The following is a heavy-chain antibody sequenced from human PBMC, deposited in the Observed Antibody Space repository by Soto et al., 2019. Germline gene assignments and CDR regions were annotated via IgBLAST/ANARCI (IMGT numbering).Heavy chain of an antibody. CDR2: IIPIFGTA. CDR3: ASPRIAAAGYPHYYFDY. V-gene: IGHV1-69*01. Sequence: QVQLVQSGAEVKKPGSSVKVSCKASGGTFSSYAISWVRRAPGQGLEWMGGIIPIFGTANYAQKFQGRVTITADESTSTAYMELSSLRSEDTAVYYCASPRIAAAGYPHYYFDYWGQGTLVTVSS. CDR1: GGTFSSYA. J-gene: IGHJ4*02. D-gene: IGHD6-13*01.